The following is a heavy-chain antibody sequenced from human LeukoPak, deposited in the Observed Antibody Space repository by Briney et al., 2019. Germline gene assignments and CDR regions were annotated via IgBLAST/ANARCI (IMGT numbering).Heavy chain of an antibody. CDR1: GFTFSSYS. Sequence: PGGSLRLSCAASGFTFSSYSMNWVRQAPGKGLGWVSSISSSSSYIYYADSVKGRFTISRDNAKNSLYLQMNSLRAEDTAVYHCARDTKGYCSGGSCYYGMDVWGQGTTVTVPS. V-gene: IGHV3-21*01. CDR3: ARDTKGYCSGGSCYYGMDV. D-gene: IGHD2-15*01. J-gene: IGHJ6*02. CDR2: ISSSSSYI.